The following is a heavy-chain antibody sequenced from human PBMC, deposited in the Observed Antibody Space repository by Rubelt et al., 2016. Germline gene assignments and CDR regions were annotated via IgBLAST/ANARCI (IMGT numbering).Heavy chain of an antibody. D-gene: IGHD1-26*01. CDR3: ARDLVAGALVLDAFAI. V-gene: IGHV3-48*03. Sequence: EVQLVEFGGGLVQPGGSLRLSCAASGFTFSSYEMNWVRQAPGKGLEWVSSISSSSSFGYSAVSVQGRFTISIENAMNSLSLQITSLRVEDTALYYCARDLVAGALVLDAFAIWGQGTMVTVSS. CDR2: ISSSSSFG. J-gene: IGHJ3*02. CDR1: GFTFSSYE.